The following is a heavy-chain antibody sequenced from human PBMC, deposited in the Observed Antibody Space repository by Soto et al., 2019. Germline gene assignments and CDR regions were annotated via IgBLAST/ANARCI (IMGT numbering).Heavy chain of an antibody. CDR3: AKHPVHLGELSYVDY. V-gene: IGHV3-23*01. Sequence: GGSLRLSCAASGFTFSSYAMSWVRQAPGKGLEWVSAISGSGGSTYYADSVKGRFTISRDNSKNTLYLQMNSLRAEDTAVYYCAKHPVHLGELSYVDYWGQGTLVTVLL. D-gene: IGHD3-16*02. CDR2: ISGSGGST. J-gene: IGHJ4*02. CDR1: GFTFSSYA.